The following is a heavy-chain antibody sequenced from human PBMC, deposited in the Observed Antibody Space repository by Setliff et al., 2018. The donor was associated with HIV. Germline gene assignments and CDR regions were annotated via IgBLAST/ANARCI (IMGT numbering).Heavy chain of an antibody. CDR1: GFTFSSYS. CDR3: AWGYYGSGSYYNVPFLDY. CDR2: ISSSSRSI. V-gene: IGHV3-48*01. Sequence: PGGSLRLSCAASGFTFSSYSMNWVRQAPGKGLEWVSYISSSSRSIYYADSVKGRFTISRDNAKNSLYLQMNSLRAEDTAVYYCAWGYYGSGSYYNVPFLDYWGQGTPVTVSS. D-gene: IGHD3-10*01. J-gene: IGHJ4*02.